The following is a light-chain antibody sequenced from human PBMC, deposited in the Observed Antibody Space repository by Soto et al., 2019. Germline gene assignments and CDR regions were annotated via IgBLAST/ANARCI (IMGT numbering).Light chain of an antibody. Sequence: QSALTQPRSVCGSPGQSITISCTGTSSDVGGYNYVSWYQQHPGKAPKLMIYVVSKRPSGVPDRFSGSKSGNAASLTISGLQAEDEADYYCCSYAGSYYVVGTGTKLTVL. CDR3: CSYAGSYYV. CDR2: VVS. CDR1: SSDVGGYNY. V-gene: IGLV2-11*01. J-gene: IGLJ1*01.